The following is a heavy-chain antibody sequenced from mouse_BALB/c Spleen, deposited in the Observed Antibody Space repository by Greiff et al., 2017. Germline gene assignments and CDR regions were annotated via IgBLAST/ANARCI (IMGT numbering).Heavy chain of an antibody. CDR1: GYTFTSYW. D-gene: IGHD1-1*01. Sequence: VKVVESGAELAKPGASVKMSCKASGYTFTSYWMHWVKQRPGQGLEWIGYINPSTGYTEYNQKFKDKATLTADKSSSTAYMQLSSLTSEDSAVYYCARWGTTVVARFRAYWGQGTLVTVSA. J-gene: IGHJ3*01. CDR3: ARWGTTVVARFRAY. CDR2: INPSTGYT. V-gene: IGHV1-7*01.